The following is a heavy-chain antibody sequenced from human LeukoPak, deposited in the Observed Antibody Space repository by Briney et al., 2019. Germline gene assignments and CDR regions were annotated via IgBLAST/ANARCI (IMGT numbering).Heavy chain of an antibody. V-gene: IGHV4-4*07. D-gene: IGHD3-3*01. CDR3: ARTPYYDFWSGYPTNWFDP. CDR2: IYTSGST. CDR1: GGSISSYY. J-gene: IGHJ5*02. Sequence: PSETLSLTCTVSGGSISSYYWSWIRQPAGKGLEGIGRIYTSGSTNYNHSLKGRGTMSVDTAKNQFSLKLSSVTAADTAVYYCARTPYYDFWSGYPTNWFDPWGQGTLVTVS.